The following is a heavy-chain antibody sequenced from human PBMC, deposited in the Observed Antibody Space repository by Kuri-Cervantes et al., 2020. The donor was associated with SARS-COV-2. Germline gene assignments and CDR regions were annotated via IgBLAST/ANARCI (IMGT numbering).Heavy chain of an antibody. D-gene: IGHD1-26*01. CDR1: GFTFSSYW. J-gene: IGHJ4*02. CDR2: INWNGVRT. CDR3: ARAGTSGSYLGY. V-gene: IGHV3-20*04. Sequence: ETLSLTCVASGFTFSSYWMHWVRQAPGKGLEWVSGINWNGVRTGYTDSVKGRFTISRDNAKNSLYLQMNSLRAEDTAFYYCARAGTSGSYLGYWGQGTLVTVSS.